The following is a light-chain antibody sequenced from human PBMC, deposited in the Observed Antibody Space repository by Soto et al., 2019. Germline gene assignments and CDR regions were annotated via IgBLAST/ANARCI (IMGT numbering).Light chain of an antibody. Sequence: EIVLTQSPASLALSPGERATLSCRASLSVSGYLAWYQQRPNHAPRLLIHGTSNRATGIPARFSGEGSGTDFTLTISSLEPEDSAVYYCQHRANFGQGTRLEIK. V-gene: IGKV3-11*01. J-gene: IGKJ5*01. CDR1: LSVSGY. CDR2: GTS. CDR3: QHRAN.